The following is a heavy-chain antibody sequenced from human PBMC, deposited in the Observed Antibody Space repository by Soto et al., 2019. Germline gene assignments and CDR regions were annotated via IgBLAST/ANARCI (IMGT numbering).Heavy chain of an antibody. J-gene: IGHJ4*02. V-gene: IGHV4-4*02. CDR1: GGSISSSNW. CDR3: ARIPTRITMVRGVFDY. Sequence: QVQLQESGPGLVKPSGTLSLTCAVSGGSISSSNWWSWVRQPPGKGLEWIGEIYHSGSTNYNPSLKRRVTISVDKSKNQFALKLSAVTAAETAVYYCARIPTRITMVRGVFDYWGQGTLVTVSS. CDR2: IYHSGST. D-gene: IGHD3-10*01.